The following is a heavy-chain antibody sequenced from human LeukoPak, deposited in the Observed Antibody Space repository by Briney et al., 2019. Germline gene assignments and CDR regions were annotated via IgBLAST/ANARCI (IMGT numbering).Heavy chain of an antibody. D-gene: IGHD3-9*01. J-gene: IGHJ4*02. V-gene: IGHV3-23*01. CDR2: ISGSGGST. CDR1: GCTFSRYA. CDR3: AKGGLRYFDWLFDY. Sequence: GGSLRLSCAATGCTFSRYAMNWVRQAPGKGLEWVSAISGSGGSTYYADSVKGRFTISRDNSKNTLYLQMNSLRAEDTAVYYCAKGGLRYFDWLFDYWGQGTLVTVSS.